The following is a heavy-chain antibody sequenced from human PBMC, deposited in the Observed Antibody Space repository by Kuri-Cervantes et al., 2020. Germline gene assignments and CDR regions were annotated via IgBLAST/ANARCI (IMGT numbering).Heavy chain of an antibody. CDR2: ISYDGSNK. CDR3: AKDTLRVVASSVNYYYYYGMDV. CDR1: GFTFSSYA. V-gene: IGHV3-30-3*02. J-gene: IGHJ6*02. D-gene: IGHD2-15*01. Sequence: GESLKISCAASGFTFSSYAMHWVRQAPGKGLEWVAVISYDGSNKYYADSVKGRFTISRDNSKNTPYLQMNSLRAEDTAVYYCAKDTLRVVASSVNYYYYYGMDVWGQGTTVTVSS.